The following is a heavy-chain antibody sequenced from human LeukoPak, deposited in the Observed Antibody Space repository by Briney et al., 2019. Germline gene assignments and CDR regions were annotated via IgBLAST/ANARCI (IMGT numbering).Heavy chain of an antibody. J-gene: IGHJ6*04. Sequence: GGSLRLSCAASGFTFSTYWMTWVRQAPGKGLEWVANIKQDGSEKYFVDSVKGRFTISRDNANNSLYLQMNSLRAEDTAVYYCAELGITMIGGVWGKGTTVTISS. CDR1: GFTFSTYW. D-gene: IGHD3-10*02. CDR2: IKQDGSEK. CDR3: AELGITMIGGV. V-gene: IGHV3-7*01.